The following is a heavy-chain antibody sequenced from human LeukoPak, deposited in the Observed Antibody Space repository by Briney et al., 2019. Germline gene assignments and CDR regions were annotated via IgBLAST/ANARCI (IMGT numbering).Heavy chain of an antibody. J-gene: IGHJ6*02. CDR3: ARGTPSSGSYYYYGMDV. D-gene: IGHD1-26*01. CDR1: GYTFTSYD. V-gene: IGHV1-8*01. Sequence: ASVKVSCKASGYTFTSYDINWVRQATGQGLEWMGWMNPNSGNTGYAQKFQGRVTMTRNTSISTAYMELSSLRSEDTAVYYCARGTPSSGSYYYYGMDVWGQGTTVTVSS. CDR2: MNPNSGNT.